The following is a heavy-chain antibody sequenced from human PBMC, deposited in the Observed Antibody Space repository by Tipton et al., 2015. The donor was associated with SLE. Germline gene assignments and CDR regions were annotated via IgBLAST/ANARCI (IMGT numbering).Heavy chain of an antibody. Sequence: TLSLTCTVSNGSINLYYWSWIRQSPGKGLEYIGHVYYLGATNYSPSFESRVAMSVDTSKNQFSLRLRSVTAADTAVYYCAREPFVPAAGKARGYYYYMDVWGKGTTVTVSS. D-gene: IGHD2-2*01. J-gene: IGHJ6*03. CDR3: AREPFVPAAGKARGYYYYMDV. CDR2: VYYLGAT. CDR1: NGSINLYY. V-gene: IGHV4-59*12.